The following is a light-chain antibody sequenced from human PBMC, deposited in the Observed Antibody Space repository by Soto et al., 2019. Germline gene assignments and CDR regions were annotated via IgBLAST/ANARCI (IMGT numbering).Light chain of an antibody. Sequence: QSVLTQPPSVSGAPGQTVTISCTGSSSNIGAGYDVHWYQQLPGTAPKLLLYTNSNRPSGVPDRFSGSKSGTSASLAITGLQAEDAADYYCQSYDSTLRGGVFGGGTKLTVL. CDR2: TNS. CDR3: QSYDSTLRGGV. CDR1: SSNIGAGYD. V-gene: IGLV1-40*01. J-gene: IGLJ3*02.